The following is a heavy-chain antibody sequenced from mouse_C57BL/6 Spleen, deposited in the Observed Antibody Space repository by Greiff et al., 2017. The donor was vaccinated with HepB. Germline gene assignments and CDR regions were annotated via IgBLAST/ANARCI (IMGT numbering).Heavy chain of an antibody. V-gene: IGHV1-26*01. CDR1: GYTFTDYY. J-gene: IGHJ2*01. CDR3: ARGGDGSKDY. D-gene: IGHD1-1*01. CDR2: INPNNGGT. Sequence: VQLQQSGPELVKPGASVKISCKASGYTFTDYYMNWVKQSHGKSLEWIGDINPNNGGTSYNQKFKGKATLTVDKSSSTAYMELRSLTSEDSAVYYCARGGDGSKDYWGQGTTLTVSS.